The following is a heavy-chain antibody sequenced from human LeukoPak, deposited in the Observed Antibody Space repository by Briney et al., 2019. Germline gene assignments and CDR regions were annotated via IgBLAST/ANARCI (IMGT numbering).Heavy chain of an antibody. D-gene: IGHD5-24*01. CDR3: ARNRDGYNSFDY. V-gene: IGHV4-31*03. Sequence: SETLSLTCTVSGGSISSGGYYWSWIRQHPGKGLEWIGYIYYSGSTYYNPSLKSRVTISVDTSKNQFSLKLSSVTAADTAVYYCARNRDGYNSFDYWGQGTLVTVSS. J-gene: IGHJ4*02. CDR2: IYYSGST. CDR1: GGSISSGGYY.